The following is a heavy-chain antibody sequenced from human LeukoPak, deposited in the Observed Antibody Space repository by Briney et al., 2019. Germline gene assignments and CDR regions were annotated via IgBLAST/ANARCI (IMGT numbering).Heavy chain of an antibody. J-gene: IGHJ4*02. V-gene: IGHV4-59*01. CDR3: ARMPKYCSGGSCLGFDY. CDR1: GRSISSYY. Sequence: SETLSLTCPVSGRSISSYYWSWIRQPPGKGMEWIGSIYCSGSTNYNPSLKSRVTISVDTSKNQFSLKLSSVTAADTAVYYCARMPKYCSGGSCLGFDYWGLGTLVTVSS. D-gene: IGHD2-15*01. CDR2: IYCSGST.